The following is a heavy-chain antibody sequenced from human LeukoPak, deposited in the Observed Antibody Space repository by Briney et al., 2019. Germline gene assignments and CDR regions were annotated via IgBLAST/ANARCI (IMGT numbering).Heavy chain of an antibody. J-gene: IGHJ5*02. V-gene: IGHV1-2*02. CDR1: EYTFTGYY. D-gene: IGHD3-10*01. Sequence: ASVKVSCKASEYTFTGYYLHWVRQVPGQGLEWMGWINPNSGGTSYAQKFQGRVTMTRDTSISTGYMELSRLRSDDTAVYYCARENGSGSYYRPAWWFDPWGQGTLVTVSS. CDR2: INPNSGGT. CDR3: ARENGSGSYYRPAWWFDP.